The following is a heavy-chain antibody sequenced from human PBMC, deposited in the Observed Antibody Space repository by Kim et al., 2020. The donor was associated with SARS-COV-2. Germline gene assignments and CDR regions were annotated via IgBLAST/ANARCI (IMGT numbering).Heavy chain of an antibody. CDR1: GYTFTSYD. CDR3: ARGREGADY. Sequence: ASVKVSCKASGYTFTSYDINWVRQAAGQGLEWVGWMSPNTGNSGCAQKFQGRVTMTRNTSMGTAYMELSSLRSEDTAVYFCARGREGADYWGQGTLVTVSS. CDR2: MSPNTGNS. V-gene: IGHV1-8*01. J-gene: IGHJ4*02. D-gene: IGHD1-26*01.